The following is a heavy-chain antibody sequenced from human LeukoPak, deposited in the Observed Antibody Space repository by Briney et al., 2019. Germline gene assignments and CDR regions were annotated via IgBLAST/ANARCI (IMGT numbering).Heavy chain of an antibody. CDR1: GFTFSSYS. J-gene: IGHJ4*02. Sequence: PGGSLRLSCAASGFTFSSYSMNWVRQAPGKGLEWVSSISSSSSYIYYADSVKGRFTISRDNAKNSLYLQMNSLRAEDTAVYYCASDCSGGSCYSNFDYWGQGTLVTVSS. V-gene: IGHV3-21*01. D-gene: IGHD2-15*01. CDR3: ASDCSGGSCYSNFDY. CDR2: ISSSSSYI.